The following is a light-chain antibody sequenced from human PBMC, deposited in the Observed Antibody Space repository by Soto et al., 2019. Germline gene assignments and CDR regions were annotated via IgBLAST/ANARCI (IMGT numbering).Light chain of an antibody. CDR2: AAS. J-gene: IGKJ2*01. V-gene: IGKV1-12*01. CDR1: QTISTW. Sequence: DIQMTQYPSSVSASVGDRVTITCRASQTISTWLAWYQQKPGKAPKLLIYAASNLQSGVPSRFTGSGSGTDFTLTISNLQLEDFATYYCQQANSFPYTFGQGTKLEIK. CDR3: QQANSFPYT.